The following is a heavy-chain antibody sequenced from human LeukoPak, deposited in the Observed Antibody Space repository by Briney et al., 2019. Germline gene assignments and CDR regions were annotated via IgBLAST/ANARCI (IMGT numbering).Heavy chain of an antibody. CDR3: ARGAYYDSGGYSHFDY. CDR1: GFTFSSYA. Sequence: GGSLRLSCATSGFTFSSYAMSWVRQAPGKGLECVSGISGSGGSTYYADSVKGRFTISRDNSKNTLYLQLNSLRAEDTAVYYCARGAYYDSGGYSHFDYWGQGTLVTVSS. J-gene: IGHJ4*02. D-gene: IGHD3-22*01. CDR2: ISGSGGST. V-gene: IGHV3-23*01.